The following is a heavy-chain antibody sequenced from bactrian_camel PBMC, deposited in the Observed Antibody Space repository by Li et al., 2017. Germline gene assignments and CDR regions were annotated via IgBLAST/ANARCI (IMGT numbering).Heavy chain of an antibody. J-gene: IGHJ4*01. CDR3: AAGRGRNLEGRGRCTLGFEW. CDR2: IHRDSGGT. Sequence: HVQLVESGGDSVQAGQSLMLSCKGSRYTTDDSAMGWFRQAPGKEREGVATIHRDSGGTFYAGSVKGRFTISRDNAKNALYLQLNGLKPEDSAMYYCAAGRGRNLEGRGRCTLGFEWWGQGTQVTVS. V-gene: IGHV3S63*01. CDR1: RYTTDDSA. D-gene: IGHD1*01.